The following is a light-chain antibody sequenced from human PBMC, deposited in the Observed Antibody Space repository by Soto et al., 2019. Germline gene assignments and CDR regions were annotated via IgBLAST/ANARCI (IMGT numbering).Light chain of an antibody. Sequence: QSALTQPASVSGSPGQSIAISCTGTSSDIGAYAYVSWYQQHPGKIPKLIVFDVNYRPSGVSSRFSGSKSGNTASLTISGLQAEDEADYYCSSYTRSSSVIFDGGTQLTVL. J-gene: IGLJ2*01. CDR1: SSDIGAYAY. CDR3: SSYTRSSSVI. CDR2: DVN. V-gene: IGLV2-14*03.